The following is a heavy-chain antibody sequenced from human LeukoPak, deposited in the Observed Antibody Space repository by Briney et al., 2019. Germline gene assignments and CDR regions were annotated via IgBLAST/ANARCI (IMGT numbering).Heavy chain of an antibody. CDR2: IYYSGSN. CDR1: GGSISSGDYH. Sequence: SETLYLTCTVSGGSISSGDYHWSWIRQPPGKGLEGIGYIYYSGSNYYHPSLKSGVIITVDTSKNQFSLKLSSVTAADTAVYYCARAPTTMVRYLPRAFDYWGQGTLVTVSS. V-gene: IGHV4-30-4*08. D-gene: IGHD3-10*01. J-gene: IGHJ4*02. CDR3: ARAPTTMVRYLPRAFDY.